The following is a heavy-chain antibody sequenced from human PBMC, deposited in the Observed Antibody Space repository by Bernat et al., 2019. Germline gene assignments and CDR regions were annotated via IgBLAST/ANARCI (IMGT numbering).Heavy chain of an antibody. J-gene: IGHJ4*02. CDR2: INPIDGST. Sequence: QVQLVQSGAEVTKPGASMKVSCRTSGYTFTTYYMHWVRQAPGQGLEWMGTINPIDGSTSFAQLFQGRGTLTRDTSTSTFYMELFRLRSEDTAVYYCARGSGSFQPIDYWGQGTLVTVSS. D-gene: IGHD1-26*01. CDR1: GYTFTTYY. V-gene: IGHV1-46*03. CDR3: ARGSGSFQPIDY.